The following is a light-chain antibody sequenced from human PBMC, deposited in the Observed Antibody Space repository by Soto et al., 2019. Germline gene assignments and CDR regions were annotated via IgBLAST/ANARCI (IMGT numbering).Light chain of an antibody. CDR1: QSVIRS. CDR3: QQYNNWPPIT. J-gene: IGKJ5*01. CDR2: GAS. V-gene: IGKV3-15*01. Sequence: EILMTQSPATLSVSPGERATLSCRASQSVIRSLAWYQQKPGQAPRLLIYGASTRATGVTARFSGSGSGTEFTLTISSLQSEDFAVYYCQQYNNWPPITLGQGTRLEIK.